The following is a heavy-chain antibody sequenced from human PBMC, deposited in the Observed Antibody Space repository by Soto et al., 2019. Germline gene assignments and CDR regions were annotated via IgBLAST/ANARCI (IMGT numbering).Heavy chain of an antibody. J-gene: IGHJ5*01. V-gene: IGHV4-4*02. CDR2: VHISGHS. CDR1: GGSVRAPDW. D-gene: IGHD6-25*01. Sequence: SETLSLTCTLSGGSVRAPDWWNWVRQSPDKGLEWIAEVHISGHSNYNPSRRSRVSVAIDSSKNQFYLNLNSVTAADTAIYYCARVRQGCSASNCYFDPWGQGTQVTVSS. CDR3: ARVRQGCSASNCYFDP.